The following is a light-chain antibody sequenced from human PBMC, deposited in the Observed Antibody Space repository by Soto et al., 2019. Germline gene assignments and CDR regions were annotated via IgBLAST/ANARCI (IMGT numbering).Light chain of an antibody. J-gene: IGKJ1*01. CDR1: QTISSW. CDR3: HQYNDWPRT. Sequence: DIQMTQSPSTLSGSVGDRVTITCRASQTISSWLAWYQQKPGKAPKLLIYSASVRAVGVPARFSGSGSGTEFTLTISSLQSEDFAVYYCHQYNDWPRTFGQGTKVEIK. V-gene: IGKV1-5*01. CDR2: SAS.